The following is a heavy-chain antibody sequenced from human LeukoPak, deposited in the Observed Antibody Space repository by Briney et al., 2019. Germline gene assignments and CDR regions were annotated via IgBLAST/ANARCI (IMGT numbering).Heavy chain of an antibody. CDR3: ASRESGGDYFDY. D-gene: IGHD3-3*01. V-gene: IGHV4-59*08. Sequence: SETLSLTCTVSGGSISSYYWSWIRQPPGKGLEWIGYIYYSGSTNYNPSLKSRVTISVDTSKNQFSLKLSSVTAADTAVYYCASRESGGDYFDYRGQGSLVTVSS. CDR1: GGSISSYY. CDR2: IYYSGST. J-gene: IGHJ4*02.